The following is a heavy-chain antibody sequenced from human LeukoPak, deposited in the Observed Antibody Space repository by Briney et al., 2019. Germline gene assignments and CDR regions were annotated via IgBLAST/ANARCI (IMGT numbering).Heavy chain of an antibody. CDR1: GFTFADYA. CDR2: ISWNSGSI. CDR3: AKDPNYDFWSGYYNGGFDY. V-gene: IGHV3-9*01. D-gene: IGHD3-3*01. Sequence: GGSLRLSCEASGFTFADYAMHWVRQAPGKGLEWVSGISWNSGSIGYADSVKGRFTISRDNAKNSLYLQMNSLRAEDTALYYCAKDPNYDFWSGYYNGGFDYWGQGTLVTVSS. J-gene: IGHJ4*02.